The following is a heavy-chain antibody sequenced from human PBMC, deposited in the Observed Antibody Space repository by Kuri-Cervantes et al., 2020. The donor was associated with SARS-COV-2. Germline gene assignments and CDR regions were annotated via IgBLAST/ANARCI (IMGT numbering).Heavy chain of an antibody. CDR3: VGCYDSSGYPDY. CDR1: GYSFTTYG. Sequence: GGSLRLSCKGSGYSFTTYGIAWVRQMPGKGLEWMGIIYPGDSDIRYSPSFQGQVTISADKSISTAYLQWSSLAAADTAMYYCVGCYDSSGYPDYWGQGTLVTVSS. J-gene: IGHJ4*02. V-gene: IGHV5-51*01. CDR2: IYPGDSDI. D-gene: IGHD3-22*01.